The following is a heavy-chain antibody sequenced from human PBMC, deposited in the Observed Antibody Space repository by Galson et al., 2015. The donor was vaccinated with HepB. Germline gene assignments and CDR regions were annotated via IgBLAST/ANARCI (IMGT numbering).Heavy chain of an antibody. V-gene: IGHV5-51*01. J-gene: IGHJ6*02. CDR2: IYPGDSDT. CDR1: GYSLTSYW. Sequence: QSGAEVKKPGESLKISCKGSGYSLTSYWIGWVRQMPGKGLEWMGIIYPGDSDTRYSPSFQGQVTISADKSISTAYLQWSSLKASDTAMYYCARQRVAYYYYYGMDVWGQGTTVTVSS. CDR3: ARQRVAYYYYYGMDV.